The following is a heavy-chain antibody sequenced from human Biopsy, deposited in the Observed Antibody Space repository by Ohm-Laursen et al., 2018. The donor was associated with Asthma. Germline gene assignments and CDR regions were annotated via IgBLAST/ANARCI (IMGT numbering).Heavy chain of an antibody. CDR1: GFTFSTYS. CDR3: AKDRFDNSVTSKYYYYGIDV. J-gene: IGHJ6*02. D-gene: IGHD3-16*01. V-gene: IGHV3-48*01. Sequence: SLRLSCSASGFTFSTYSMNWVRQAPGKGLEWVSYISSSSGTIYYADSVKGRFTISRDNAKNSLYLQMNSLRPDDSAAYHCAKDRFDNSVTSKYYYYGIDVWGQGTTVTVSS. CDR2: ISSSSGTI.